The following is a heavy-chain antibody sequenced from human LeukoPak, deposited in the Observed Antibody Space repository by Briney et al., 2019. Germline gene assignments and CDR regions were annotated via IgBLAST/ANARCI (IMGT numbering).Heavy chain of an antibody. D-gene: IGHD2-15*01. V-gene: IGHV3-30*04. CDR2: ISYDGSNK. Sequence: VQPGRSLRLSCAASGFTFSSYAMHWVRQAPGKGLEWVAVISYDGSNKYYADSVKGRFTISRDNSKNTLYLQMNSLRAEDTAVYYCAKVSGYCSGGSCYGGFDYWGQGTLVTVSS. J-gene: IGHJ4*02. CDR3: AKVSGYCSGGSCYGGFDY. CDR1: GFTFSSYA.